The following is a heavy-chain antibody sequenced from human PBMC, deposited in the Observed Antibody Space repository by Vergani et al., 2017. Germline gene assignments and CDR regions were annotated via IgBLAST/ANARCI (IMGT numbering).Heavy chain of an antibody. D-gene: IGHD6-19*01. CDR3: ARSHSAGWFNFDC. J-gene: IGHJ4*02. CDR2: ISASGDTT. Sequence: EVQLLESGGGLVKPGGSLRLSCASSGFSFSSYAMSWVRQSPEKGLEWVSAISASGDTTFYADAVKGRFTISRDNSKNTLYLQISSLRVEDSDVYFCARSHSAGWFNFDCWGQGTLVTVSS. V-gene: IGHV3-23*01. CDR1: GFSFSSYA.